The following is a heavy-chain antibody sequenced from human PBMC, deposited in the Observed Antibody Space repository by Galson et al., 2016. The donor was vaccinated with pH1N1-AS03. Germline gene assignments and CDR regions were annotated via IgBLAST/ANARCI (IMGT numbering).Heavy chain of an antibody. Sequence: SLRLSCAASGYTFSGYTMSWVRQAPGKGLEWVSFISSSSTYIYYADSLKGRFTNSRDNAKNSPYLQMNSLRVEETDVYYCARDDSSSWDRSYYYGMDVWGQGTTVTVSS. CDR2: ISSSSTYI. V-gene: IGHV3-21*01. J-gene: IGHJ6*02. CDR1: GYTFSGYT. D-gene: IGHD6-13*01. CDR3: ARDDSSSWDRSYYYGMDV.